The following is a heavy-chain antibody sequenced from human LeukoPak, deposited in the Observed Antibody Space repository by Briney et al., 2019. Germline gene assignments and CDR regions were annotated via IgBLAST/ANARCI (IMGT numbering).Heavy chain of an antibody. D-gene: IGHD2-15*01. Sequence: GGSLRLSCAASGFTFSSYAMSWVRQAPRKGLEWVSAINSSGGSTYYADSVKGRFTISRDNSKNTLYLQMNSLRAEDTAVYYCATWEDIVVVVAATRPFMDVWGKGTTVTVSS. V-gene: IGHV3-23*01. CDR2: INSSGGST. CDR3: ATWEDIVVVVAATRPFMDV. J-gene: IGHJ6*03. CDR1: GFTFSSYA.